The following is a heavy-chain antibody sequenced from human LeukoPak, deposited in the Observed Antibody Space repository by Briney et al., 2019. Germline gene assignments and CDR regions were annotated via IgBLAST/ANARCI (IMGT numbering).Heavy chain of an antibody. CDR2: IKQDGSEK. J-gene: IGHJ3*02. D-gene: IGHD3-9*01. Sequence: QAGGSLRLSCAASGFTFSSYWMSWVRQAPGKGLEWVANIKQDGSEKYYVDSVKGRFTISRDNAKNSLYLQMNSLRAEDTAVYYCARCGYFDWLLYYAFDIWGQGTMVTVSS. CDR3: ARCGYFDWLLYYAFDI. CDR1: GFTFSSYW. V-gene: IGHV3-7*01.